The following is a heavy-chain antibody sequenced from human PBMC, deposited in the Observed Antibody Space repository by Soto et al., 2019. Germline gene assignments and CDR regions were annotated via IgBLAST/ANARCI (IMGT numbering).Heavy chain of an antibody. CDR1: GYSFTTYG. CDR2: ISAYNGNT. Sequence: QVQLVQSGGEVKKPGASVKVSCKTSGYSFTTYGISWVRQAPGQGLEWMGWISAYNGNTNYAQKLKDRATMTTDTSTSRADMELRSLRSGDTAVYYCAREGPAPYYYYGMDVWGQGSTVTVSS. J-gene: IGHJ6*01. V-gene: IGHV1-18*01. CDR3: AREGPAPYYYYGMDV.